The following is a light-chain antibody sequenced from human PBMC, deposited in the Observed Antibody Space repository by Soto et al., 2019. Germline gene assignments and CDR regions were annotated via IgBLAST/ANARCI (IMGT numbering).Light chain of an antibody. CDR3: QQYNSYPYT. V-gene: IGKV1-5*03. CDR1: QSIRNW. CDR2: KAS. Sequence: DIQMTQSPSTLSASVGDRVTITCRASQSIRNWLAWYQQKPGKAPKLLIYKASSLQSGVPSRFSGGGSETEFTLTISSLQPDDFATYYCQQYNSYPYTFGQGTELEIK. J-gene: IGKJ2*01.